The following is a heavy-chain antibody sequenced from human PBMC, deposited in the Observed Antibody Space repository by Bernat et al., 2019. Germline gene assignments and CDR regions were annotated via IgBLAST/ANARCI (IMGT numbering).Heavy chain of an antibody. D-gene: IGHD3-22*01. V-gene: IGHV3-7*03. J-gene: IGHJ4*02. Sequence: EVQVVESGGGLVQPGGSLRLSCAASGFTFRNYWMSWVRQAPGKGLEWVANIKEDGSEKYYVDSVRCRFTISRDNGKNSLYLQMNSLRAEDTAVYYCASLSSGNSPDYWGQGTLVTVSS. CDR3: ASLSSGNSPDY. CDR2: IKEDGSEK. CDR1: GFTFRNYW.